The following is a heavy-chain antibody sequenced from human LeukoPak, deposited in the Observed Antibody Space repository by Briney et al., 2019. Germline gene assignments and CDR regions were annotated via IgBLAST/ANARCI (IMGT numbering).Heavy chain of an antibody. D-gene: IGHD5-24*01. CDR1: GYTLTGYY. J-gene: IGHJ6*03. CDR3: ARGRGYSQYYYYMDV. Sequence: ASVKVSCKASGYTLTGYYMHWVRQAPGQGLEWMGWINPNSGGTNYAQKFQGRVTMTRDTSKNQFSLKLSSVTAADTAVYYCARGRGYSQYYYYMDVWGKGTTVTVSS. V-gene: IGHV1-2*02. CDR2: INPNSGGT.